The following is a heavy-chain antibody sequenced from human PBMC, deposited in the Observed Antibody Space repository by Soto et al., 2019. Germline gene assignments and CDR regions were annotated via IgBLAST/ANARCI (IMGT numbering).Heavy chain of an antibody. J-gene: IGHJ4*02. CDR1: GGSLTSYP. CDR2: IIPIHGTT. CDR3: ARGWGLVS. D-gene: IGHD6-19*01. V-gene: IGHV1-69*01. Sequence: QMEQSGAEVRKPGSSVKVSCKPSGGSLTSYPMAWVRQAPGQGFEWMGGIIPIHGTTEYAQKFQGRVTITADESTNRATLELTGLTSEDTAGYDCARGWGLVSWGQGTLVTVSS.